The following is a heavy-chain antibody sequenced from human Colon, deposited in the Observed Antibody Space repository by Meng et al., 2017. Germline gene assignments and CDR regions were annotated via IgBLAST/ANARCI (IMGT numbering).Heavy chain of an antibody. V-gene: IGHV4-31*03. CDR3: ARADCTAGICYQFDN. D-gene: IGHD2-8*02. J-gene: IGHJ4*02. CDR2: IFYTGSA. Sequence: QGQRQDAGPRLVKPFLTLSLTCNVSGLSLGTTGDYWTWIRQRPGKGLEWIGKIFYTGSAHYNPSLKTRAAMSVDRSKNQFSLKLNSVTAADTAVYYCARADCTAGICYQFDNWGQGTLVTVSS. CDR1: GLSLGTTGDY.